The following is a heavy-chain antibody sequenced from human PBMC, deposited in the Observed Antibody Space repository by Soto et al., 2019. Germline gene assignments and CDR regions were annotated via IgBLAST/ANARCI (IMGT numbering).Heavy chain of an antibody. CDR2: IYYSGST. J-gene: IGHJ6*03. CDR3: HGAGYCSGGSCYYESRYYYYYMDV. Sequence: PSETPSPTCTVCGYSICSGGYDWSWIHQHPGKGLEWIGYIYYSGSTYYNPSLKSRVTISVDTSKNQFSLKLSSVTAADTAVYYCHGAGYCSGGSCYYESRYYYYYMDVWGKGTTVTVSS. D-gene: IGHD2-15*01. CDR1: GYSICSGGYD. V-gene: IGHV4-31*03.